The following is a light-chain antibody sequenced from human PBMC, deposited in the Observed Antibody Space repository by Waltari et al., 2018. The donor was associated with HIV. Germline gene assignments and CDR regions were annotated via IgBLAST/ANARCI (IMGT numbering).Light chain of an antibody. J-gene: IGLJ2*01. CDR2: KDT. CDR1: ALPTQY. V-gene: IGLV3-25*03. CDR3: QSVDAGGTQVV. Sequence: YELTQPPSVSVSPGQTAALTCSGDALPTQYSFWYKQRPGQAPVMVIFKDTQRASGIPERFSGSSSGTTVTLTICGVQTEDEADYYCQSVDAGGTQVVFGGGTKLSVL.